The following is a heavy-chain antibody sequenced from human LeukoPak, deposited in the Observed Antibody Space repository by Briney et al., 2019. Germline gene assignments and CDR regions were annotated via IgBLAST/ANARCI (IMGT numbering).Heavy chain of an antibody. CDR2: IYNSGST. CDR1: GGSISSGTYS. CDR3: AREGGNCSGGSCYSGAFDI. Sequence: SETLSLTCAVSGGSISSGTYSWTWMWQPPGKGLEWIGYIYNSGSTFNNPSLNSRVTISVDTSKNQFSLKLSSVTAADTAMYYCAREGGNCSGGSCYSGAFDIWGQGTLVTVSS. V-gene: IGHV4-30-4*07. D-gene: IGHD2-15*01. J-gene: IGHJ3*02.